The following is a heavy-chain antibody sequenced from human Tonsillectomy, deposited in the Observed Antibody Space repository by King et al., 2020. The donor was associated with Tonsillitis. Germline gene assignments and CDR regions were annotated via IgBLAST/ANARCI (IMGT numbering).Heavy chain of an antibody. CDR2: ISDDGSNK. CDR3: ATGGY. V-gene: IGHV3-30*03. Sequence: VQLVESGGGVVQPGSSLRLSCAASGFTFSTHGMHWVRQAPGKGLEWVAVISDDGSNKYYADSVKGRFTISRDNSKNTLYLQMNSLRAEDTAVYYCATGGYWGQGTLVTVSS. D-gene: IGHD3-10*01. CDR1: GFTFSTHG. J-gene: IGHJ4*02.